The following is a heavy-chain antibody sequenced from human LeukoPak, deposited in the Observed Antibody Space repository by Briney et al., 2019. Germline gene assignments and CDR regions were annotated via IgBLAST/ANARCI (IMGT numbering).Heavy chain of an antibody. CDR3: AKDWYYYGSGSYYNGPLDY. CDR1: GFTFSTYT. V-gene: IGHV3-23*01. J-gene: IGHJ4*02. CDR2: ISGSGGST. D-gene: IGHD3-10*01. Sequence: GGSLRLSCAASGFTFSTYTMNWVRQAPGKGLEWVSAISGSGGSTYYADSVKGRFTISRDNSKNTLYLQMNSLRAEDTAVYYCAKDWYYYGSGSYYNGPLDYWGQGTLVTVSS.